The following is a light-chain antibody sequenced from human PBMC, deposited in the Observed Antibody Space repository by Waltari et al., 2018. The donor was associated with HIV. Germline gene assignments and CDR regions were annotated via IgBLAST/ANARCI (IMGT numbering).Light chain of an antibody. Sequence: QSALTQPASVYGSPGQSITISCTGTSSAVVRYNFVSGYQQHPGKAPRFLISEFTTRPSVVSNRFSGSRSGDTASLTISGLQPEDEADYYCESYTSTSVWVFGGGTRLTVL. CDR3: ESYTSTSVWV. J-gene: IGLJ3*02. CDR2: EFT. CDR1: SSAVVRYNF. V-gene: IGLV2-14*01.